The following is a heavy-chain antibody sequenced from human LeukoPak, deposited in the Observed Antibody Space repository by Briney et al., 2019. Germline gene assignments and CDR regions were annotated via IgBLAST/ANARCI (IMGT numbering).Heavy chain of an antibody. CDR2: INPNSGGT. CDR3: ARDRYSDY. CDR1: GYTFTGYY. Sequence: ASVKVSCKASGYTFTGYYMHWVRQAPGQGLEWMGWINPNSGGTNYAQKFQGRVTMTRDTSTSTVYMELSSLRSEDTAVYYCARDRYSDYWGQGTLVTVSS. J-gene: IGHJ4*02. V-gene: IGHV1-2*02.